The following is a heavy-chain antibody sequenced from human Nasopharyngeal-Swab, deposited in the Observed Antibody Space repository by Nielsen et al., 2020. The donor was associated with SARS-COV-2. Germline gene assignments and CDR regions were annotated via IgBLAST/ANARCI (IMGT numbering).Heavy chain of an antibody. Sequence: SETLSLTCTVSGDSINNHYWSWIRQPAGQGLQWIGRLYTSGSTTFKPPPTYNPSLTSRVSMSLDTSKNQFSLRLTSVTAADTAVYYCARDGGTWFDPWGQGTLVTVSS. CDR3: ARDGGTWFDP. D-gene: IGHD3-16*01. CDR2: LYTSGSTTFKPPP. V-gene: IGHV4-4*07. J-gene: IGHJ5*02. CDR1: GDSINNHY.